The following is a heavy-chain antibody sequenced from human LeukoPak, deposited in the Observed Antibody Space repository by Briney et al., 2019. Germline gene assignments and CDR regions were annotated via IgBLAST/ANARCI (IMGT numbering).Heavy chain of an antibody. D-gene: IGHD2/OR15-2a*01. J-gene: IGHJ4*02. CDR2: IYYSGSP. CDR1: GGSISSGDSY. Sequence: PSETLSLTCTVSGGSISSGDSYWSWIRQPPGKGLECIGYIYYSGSPFYNPSLKSRVTISVDTSKNHFSLNLSSVTAADTAVYYCARGNNPYYFDYWGQGNPGHRLL. V-gene: IGHV4-30-4*08. CDR3: ARGNNPYYFDY.